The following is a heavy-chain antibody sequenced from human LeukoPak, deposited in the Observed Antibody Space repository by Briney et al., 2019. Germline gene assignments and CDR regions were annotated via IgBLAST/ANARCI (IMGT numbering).Heavy chain of an antibody. CDR2: ISWDGDST. CDR1: GFTFDDYT. Sequence: PGGSLRLSCAASGFTFDDYTMHWVRQAPGKGLEWVSLISWDGDSTYYAASMKGRFTISRDNSKNTLYLQMNSLRAEDTAVYYCAKDFGGGHHYYMDVWGKGTTVTVSS. J-gene: IGHJ6*03. D-gene: IGHD3-10*01. V-gene: IGHV3-43*01. CDR3: AKDFGGGHHYYMDV.